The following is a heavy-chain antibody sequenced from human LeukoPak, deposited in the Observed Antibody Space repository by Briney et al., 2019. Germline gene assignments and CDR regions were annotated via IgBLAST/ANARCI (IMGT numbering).Heavy chain of an antibody. CDR2: ISAYNGNA. Sequence: ASVKVSCKASGYTFTSYGISWVRQAPGQGREWMGWISAYNGNANYAQKLQGRVTMTTDTSTSTAYMELRSLRSDDTAVYYCARAKHCSSTSCYANYYYGMDVWGKGTTVTVSS. CDR1: GYTFTSYG. V-gene: IGHV1-18*04. D-gene: IGHD2-2*01. CDR3: ARAKHCSSTSCYANYYYGMDV. J-gene: IGHJ6*04.